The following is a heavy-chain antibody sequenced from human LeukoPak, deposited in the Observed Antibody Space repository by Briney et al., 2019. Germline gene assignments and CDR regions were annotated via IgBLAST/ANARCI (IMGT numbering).Heavy chain of an antibody. Sequence: TSETLSLTCTVSGGSISSYYWSWIRQPPGKGLEWIGYIYYSGSTNYNPSLKSRVTISVDTSKNQFSLKLSSVTAADTAVYYCARDRDSGSRFDYWGQGTLVTVSS. D-gene: IGHD6-25*01. CDR1: GGSISSYY. CDR3: ARDRDSGSRFDY. J-gene: IGHJ4*02. V-gene: IGHV4-59*01. CDR2: IYYSGST.